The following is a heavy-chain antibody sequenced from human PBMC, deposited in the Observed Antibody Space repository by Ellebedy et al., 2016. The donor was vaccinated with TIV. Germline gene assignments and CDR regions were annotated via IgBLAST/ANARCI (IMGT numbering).Heavy chain of an antibody. V-gene: IGHV3-53*01. CDR3: ARGRGYILDH. J-gene: IGHJ4*02. D-gene: IGHD5-12*01. Sequence: GESLKISXAASGITVSGDHMSWVRQAPGKGLEWISIIYSGGITYYADSVKGRFTISRDNSKNTVYLQMNSLRAEDTAVYYCARGRGYILDHWGQGTLVTVSS. CDR1: GITVSGDH. CDR2: IYSGGIT.